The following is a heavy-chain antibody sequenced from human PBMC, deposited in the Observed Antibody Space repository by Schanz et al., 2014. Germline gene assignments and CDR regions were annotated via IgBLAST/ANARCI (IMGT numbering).Heavy chain of an antibody. CDR1: GYTFTSYY. V-gene: IGHV1-46*03. CDR3: ARDGEAAAGCDY. CDR2: INPSGGST. J-gene: IGHJ4*02. Sequence: QVQLVQSGAEVKKPGVSVKVSCKASGYTFTSYYMHWVRQAPGQGLEWMGIINPSGGSTSYAQKLQGRVAMTRDTATSAVYKELSSMRSEDTAVYYCARDGEAAAGCDYWGQGTLVTVSS. D-gene: IGHD6-13*01.